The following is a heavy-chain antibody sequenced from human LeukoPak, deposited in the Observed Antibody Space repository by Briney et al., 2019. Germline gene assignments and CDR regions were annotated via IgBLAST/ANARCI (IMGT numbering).Heavy chain of an antibody. D-gene: IGHD6-6*01. CDR3: ARGYSSSSWSLFDY. Sequence: GGSLRLSCAASGFTFDDYGMSWVRHAPGKGLEWVSGINWNGGSTGYADSVKGRFTISRDNAKNSLYLQMNSLRAEDTAVYYCARGYSSSSWSLFDYWGQGTLVTVSS. V-gene: IGHV3-20*04. J-gene: IGHJ4*02. CDR1: GFTFDDYG. CDR2: INWNGGST.